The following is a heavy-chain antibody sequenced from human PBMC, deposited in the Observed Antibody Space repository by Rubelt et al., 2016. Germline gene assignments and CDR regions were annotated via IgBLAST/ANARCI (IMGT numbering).Heavy chain of an antibody. J-gene: IGHJ4*02. D-gene: IGHD2-2*01. CDR3: ARIVVPAAMREGMVY. V-gene: IGHV4-39*07. CDR1: GGSISSSSYY. CDR2: IYSSGST. Sequence: QLQLQESGPGLVKPSETLSLTCTVSGGSISSSSYYWGWIRQPPGKGLEWIGSIYSSGSTYYNPSLKSRVTISVDTSKNQFSLKLSSVTAADTAVYYCARIVVPAAMREGMVYWGQGTLVTVSS.